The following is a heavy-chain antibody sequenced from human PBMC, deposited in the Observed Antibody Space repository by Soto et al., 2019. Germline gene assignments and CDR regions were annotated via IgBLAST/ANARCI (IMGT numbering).Heavy chain of an antibody. CDR3: ARDVWGTAVAGSDYFDY. J-gene: IGHJ4*02. CDR2: ISGYNENT. CDR1: GYSFSNYG. D-gene: IGHD6-19*01. Sequence: QVQLMQSGAEVKKPGASVRVSCKTSGYSFSNYGVAWVRQAPGQGLEWMGWISGYNENTNSAQHLQDRITMTTDTFMSTAYMELRSLRSDDTAIYYCARDVWGTAVAGSDYFDYWGQGTVVTVSS. V-gene: IGHV1-18*01.